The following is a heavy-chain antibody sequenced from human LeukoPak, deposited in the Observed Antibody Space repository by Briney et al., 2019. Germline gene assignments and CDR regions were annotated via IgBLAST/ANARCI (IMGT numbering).Heavy chain of an antibody. V-gene: IGHV4-39*01. J-gene: IGHJ4*02. Sequence: SETLSLTCTVSGGSISGNSYFWGWIRQPPGKGLERIVSMYYSGSTYYNPSLKSRVTVSVDTSKNQFSLKLSSVTSTDTAVYYCATIVGSTKVDDWGQGTLVTVSS. CDR1: GGSISGNSYF. CDR2: MYYSGST. D-gene: IGHD1-26*01. CDR3: ATIVGSTKVDD.